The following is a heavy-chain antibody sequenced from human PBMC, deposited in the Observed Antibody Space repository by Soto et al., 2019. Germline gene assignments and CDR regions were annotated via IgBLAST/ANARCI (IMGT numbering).Heavy chain of an antibody. Sequence: QVQLVESGGGVVQPGRSLRLSCAASGFTFSSYGMHWVRQAPGKGLEWVAVISYDGSNKYYADSVKGRFTISRDNSKNTLYLQMNSLRAEDMAVYYCASQTPYSSWIFDYWGQGTLVTVSS. CDR3: ASQTPYSSWIFDY. D-gene: IGHD6-6*01. J-gene: IGHJ4*02. CDR2: ISYDGSNK. CDR1: GFTFSSYG. V-gene: IGHV3-30*03.